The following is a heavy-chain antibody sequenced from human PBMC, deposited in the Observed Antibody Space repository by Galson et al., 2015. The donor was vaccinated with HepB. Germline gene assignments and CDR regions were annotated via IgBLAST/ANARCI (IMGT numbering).Heavy chain of an antibody. D-gene: IGHD3-10*01. V-gene: IGHV1-2*02. CDR3: ARGRYGSGSYVGWFDP. Sequence: SVKVSCKASGYTFTGYYMHWVRQAPGQGLEWMGWINPNSGGTNYAQKFQGRVTMTRDTSISTAYMELSRLRSDDTAVYYCARGRYGSGSYVGWFDPWGQGTLVTVSS. CDR2: INPNSGGT. J-gene: IGHJ5*02. CDR1: GYTFTGYY.